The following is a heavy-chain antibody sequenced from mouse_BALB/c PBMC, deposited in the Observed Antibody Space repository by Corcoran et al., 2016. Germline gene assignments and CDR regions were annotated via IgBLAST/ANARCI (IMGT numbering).Heavy chain of an antibody. CDR1: GYSFTGYY. V-gene: IGHV1S34*01. Sequence: LVKPGASVKISCKASGYSFTGYYMHWVKQSHGKSLEWIGYISCYNGATSYNQKFKGKATFTVDTSSSTAYMQFNSLTSEDSAVYYCARGASTMTSYWYFDVWGAGTTVTVSS. J-gene: IGHJ1*01. D-gene: IGHD2-4*01. CDR2: ISCYNGAT. CDR3: ARGASTMTSYWYFDV.